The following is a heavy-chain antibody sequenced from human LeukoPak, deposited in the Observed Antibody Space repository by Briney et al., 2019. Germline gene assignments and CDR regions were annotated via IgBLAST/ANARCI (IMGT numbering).Heavy chain of an antibody. D-gene: IGHD3-9*01. CDR2: ITGSGGNT. CDR1: GFTFSNYA. CDR3: AKWGDYDVLTGYYVSDY. Sequence: GGSLRLSCAASGFTFSNYAMSWVRRAPEKGLEWVSAITGSGGNTYYSDSVKGRFTISRDNSKNTVFLQMNSLRAEDTAVYYCAKWGDYDVLTGYYVSDYWGQGTLVTVSS. V-gene: IGHV3-23*01. J-gene: IGHJ4*02.